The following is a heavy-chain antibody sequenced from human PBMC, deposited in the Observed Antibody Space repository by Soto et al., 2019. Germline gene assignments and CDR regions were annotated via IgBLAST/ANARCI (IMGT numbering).Heavy chain of an antibody. CDR1: GGSISSSNW. J-gene: IGHJ4*02. V-gene: IGHV4-4*02. Sequence: QVQLQESGPGLVKPSGTLSLTCAVSGGSISSSNWWSWVRQPPGKGLEWIGEIYHSGSTNYNPSLKSLVTISVDKSKNQFSLKLSSVTAADTAVYYCARGYSSGWIQLFDYWGQGTLVTVSS. CDR3: ARGYSSGWIQLFDY. CDR2: IYHSGST. D-gene: IGHD6-19*01.